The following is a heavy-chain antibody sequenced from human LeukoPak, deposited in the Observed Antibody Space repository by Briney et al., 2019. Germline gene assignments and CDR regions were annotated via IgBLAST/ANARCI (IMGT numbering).Heavy chain of an antibody. CDR1: GGSISSSY. J-gene: IGHJ1*01. D-gene: IGHD6-19*01. CDR3: AASAGSGWYRKYFQY. CDR2: IYYSGST. Sequence: SETLSLTCTVSGGSISSSYWSWIRQPPGKGLEWIGYIYYSGSTDYNPSLKSRVTISVDTSKNQFSLKLSSVTAADTAVYYCAASAGSGWYRKYFQYWGQGTLVTVSS. V-gene: IGHV4-59*08.